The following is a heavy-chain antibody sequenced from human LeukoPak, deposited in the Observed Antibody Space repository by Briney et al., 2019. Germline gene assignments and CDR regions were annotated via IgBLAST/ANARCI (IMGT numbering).Heavy chain of an antibody. J-gene: IGHJ6*03. V-gene: IGHV3-23*01. CDR3: AKPLAAADPYYYYYYMDV. Sequence: GGSLRLSCAASGFTFSSYDMSWVRQAPGKGLEWVSAISGSGGSTYYADSVKGRFTISRDNSKNTLYLQMNSLRAEDTAVYYCAKPLAAADPYYYYYYMDVWGKGTTVTVSS. D-gene: IGHD6-13*01. CDR1: GFTFSSYD. CDR2: ISGSGGST.